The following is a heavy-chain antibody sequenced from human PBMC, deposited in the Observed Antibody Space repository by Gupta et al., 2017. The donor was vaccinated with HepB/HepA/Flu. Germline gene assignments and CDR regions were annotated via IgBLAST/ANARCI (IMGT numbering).Heavy chain of an antibody. V-gene: IGHV1-18*01. CDR1: GYTFTSYG. Sequence: QVQLVPSGAEVNKPGASVKVSCKSSGYTFTSYGIRWVRQAPGQGLEWMGWISAYNGNTNYAQKLQGRVTMTTDTSTSTAYMELRSRRSDDTAVYYCARTGNSGSYHGAHDYWGQGTLVTVSS. CDR3: ARTGNSGSYHGAHDY. CDR2: ISAYNGNT. D-gene: IGHD1-26*01. J-gene: IGHJ4*02.